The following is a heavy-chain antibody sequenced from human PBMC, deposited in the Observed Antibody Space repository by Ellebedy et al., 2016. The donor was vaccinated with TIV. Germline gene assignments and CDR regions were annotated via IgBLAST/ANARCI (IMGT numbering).Heavy chain of an antibody. V-gene: IGHV3-13*05. D-gene: IGHD3-10*01. Sequence: GESLKISCAASGFTFSSYDMHWVRQATGKGLEWVSAIGTAGDPYYPGSVKGRFTISRENAKNSLYLQMNSLRAGDTAVYYCARGTYGSGSYYGMDVWGQGTTVTVSS. CDR2: IGTAGDP. J-gene: IGHJ6*02. CDR3: ARGTYGSGSYYGMDV. CDR1: GFTFSSYD.